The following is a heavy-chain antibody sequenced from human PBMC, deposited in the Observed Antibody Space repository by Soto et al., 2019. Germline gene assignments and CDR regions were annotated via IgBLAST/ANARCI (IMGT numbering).Heavy chain of an antibody. J-gene: IGHJ4*02. CDR3: ARDSKYYYDSSGLTIDY. CDR1: GYTSTSYG. CDR2: ISAYNGNT. Sequence: ASVKVSCKASGYTSTSYGISWVRQAPGQGLEWMGWISAYNGNTNYAQKLQGRVTMTTDTSTSTAYMELRSLRSDDTAVYYCARDSKYYYDSSGLTIDYWGQGTLDTVSS. D-gene: IGHD3-22*01. V-gene: IGHV1-18*04.